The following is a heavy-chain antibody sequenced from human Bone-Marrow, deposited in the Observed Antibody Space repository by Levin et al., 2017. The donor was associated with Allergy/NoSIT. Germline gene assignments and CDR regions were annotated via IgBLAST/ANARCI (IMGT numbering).Heavy chain of an antibody. CDR1: GFTFDDYT. CDR2: ISWDGGST. J-gene: IGHJ4*02. D-gene: IGHD1-7*01. V-gene: IGHV3-43*01. CDR3: AKGITGTTPLFDY. Sequence: GSLRLSCAASGFTFDDYTMHWVRQAPGKGLEWVSLISWDGGSTYYADSVKGRFTISRDNSKNSLYLQMNSLRTEDTALYYCAKGITGTTPLFDYWGQGTLVTVSS.